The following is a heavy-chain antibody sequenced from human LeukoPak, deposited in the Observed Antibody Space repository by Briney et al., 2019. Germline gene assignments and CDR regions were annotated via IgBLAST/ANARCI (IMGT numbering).Heavy chain of an antibody. CDR2: INHSGST. D-gene: IGHD3-16*01. Sequence: SETLSLTCAVYGGSFSGYYWSWIRRPPGKGLEWIGEINHSGSTNYNPSLKSRVTISVDTSKNQFSLKLSSVTAADTAVYYCVGGGSFGYWGQGALVTVSS. J-gene: IGHJ4*02. CDR1: GGSFSGYY. V-gene: IGHV4-34*01. CDR3: VGGGSFGY.